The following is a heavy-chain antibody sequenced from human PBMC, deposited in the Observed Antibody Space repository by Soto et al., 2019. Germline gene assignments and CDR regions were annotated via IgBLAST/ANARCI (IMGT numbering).Heavy chain of an antibody. J-gene: IGHJ4*02. V-gene: IGHV3-30*18. Sequence: PGGSLRLSCAASGFTFSSYGMHWVRQAPGKGLEWVAVISYDGSNKYYADSVKGRFTISRDNSKNTLYLQMNSLRAEDTAVYYCAKDQDGTTGTTFYFDYWGQGTLVTVSS. CDR3: AKDQDGTTGTTFYFDY. D-gene: IGHD1-1*01. CDR1: GFTFSSYG. CDR2: ISYDGSNK.